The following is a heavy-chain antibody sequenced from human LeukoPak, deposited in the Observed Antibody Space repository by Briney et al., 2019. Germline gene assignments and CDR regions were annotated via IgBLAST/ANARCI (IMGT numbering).Heavy chain of an antibody. V-gene: IGHV3-11*04. Sequence: PGGSLRLSCEASGFIFSDYYMSWIRQALGKGLEWVSYISSGGSILYYADSVKGRFTISRDNAKNSLYLQMNSLRAEDTAVYYCARDSSSFLYYYYYYGMDVWGQGTTVTVSS. CDR1: GFIFSDYY. CDR2: ISSGGSIL. D-gene: IGHD6-13*01. J-gene: IGHJ6*02. CDR3: ARDSSSFLYYYYYYGMDV.